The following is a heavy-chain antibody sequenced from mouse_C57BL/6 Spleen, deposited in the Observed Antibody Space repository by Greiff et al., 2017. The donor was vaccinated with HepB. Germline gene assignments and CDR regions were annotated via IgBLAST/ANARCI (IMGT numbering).Heavy chain of an antibody. Sequence: QVQLQQPGAELVKPGASVKLSCKASGYTFTSYWMHWVKQRPGQGLEWIGMIHPNSGSTNYNEKFKSKATLTVDKSSSTAYMQLSSLASEDSAVYYCAKGDYYGTQTYWGQGTTLTVSS. CDR3: AKGDYYGTQTY. CDR2: IHPNSGST. D-gene: IGHD1-1*01. CDR1: GYTFTSYW. J-gene: IGHJ2*01. V-gene: IGHV1-64*01.